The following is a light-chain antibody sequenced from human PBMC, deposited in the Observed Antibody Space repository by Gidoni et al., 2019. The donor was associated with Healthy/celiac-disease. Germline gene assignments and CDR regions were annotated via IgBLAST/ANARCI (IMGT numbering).Light chain of an antibody. CDR1: QSVRSN. CDR2: GAS. J-gene: IGKJ1*01. Sequence: EIVMTQSPATLSVSPGERATLSCRASQSVRSNLAWYPQKPGQAPRLLIHGASTRATGIPARFSGSGSGTEFTLTISSLQSEDFAVYACQQYDNWPRTFGQGTKVEIK. CDR3: QQYDNWPRT. V-gene: IGKV3-15*01.